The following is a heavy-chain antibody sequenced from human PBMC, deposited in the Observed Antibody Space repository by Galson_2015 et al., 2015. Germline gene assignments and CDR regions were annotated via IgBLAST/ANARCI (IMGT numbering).Heavy chain of an antibody. J-gene: IGHJ3*02. V-gene: IGHV3-49*03. CDR1: GFTFGEYA. CDR3: TRGRDGYKLDAFDI. D-gene: IGHD5-24*01. CDR2: IRSKAYGGTT. Sequence: SLRLSCAASGFTFGEYAMSWFRQAPGKGLEWVGFIRSKAYGGTTEYAASVKGRFSISRDDSKSIAYLQMNSPKTEDTAIYYCTRGRDGYKLDAFDIWGQGTMVTVSS.